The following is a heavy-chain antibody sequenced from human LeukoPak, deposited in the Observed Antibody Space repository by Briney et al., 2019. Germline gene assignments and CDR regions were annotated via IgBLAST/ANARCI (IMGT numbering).Heavy chain of an antibody. CDR2: INHSGST. V-gene: IGHV4-39*07. CDR1: GGSISSGSYY. Sequence: SETLSLTCTVSGGSISSGSYYWSWIRQPPGKGPEWIGEINHSGSTNYNPSLKSRVTISVDTSKNQFSLKLSSVTAADTAVYYCARVRGYIVVVPAALNWFDPWGQGTLVTVSS. J-gene: IGHJ5*02. D-gene: IGHD2-2*01. CDR3: ARVRGYIVVVPAALNWFDP.